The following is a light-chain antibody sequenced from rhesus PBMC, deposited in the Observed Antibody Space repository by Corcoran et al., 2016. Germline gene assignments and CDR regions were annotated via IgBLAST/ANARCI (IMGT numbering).Light chain of an antibody. CDR2: YST. CDR1: QGISSY. J-gene: IGKJ3*01. CDR3: QQYNSLPFT. Sequence: DIQMTQSPSSVSASVGDRVTITGRASQGISSYLAWYQQKHGKAPKLLIYYSTPLQSGVPSRFSGYGSGTEFTLTIGSLQPEDFATYYCQQYNSLPFTFGPWTKLDIK. V-gene: IGKV1-25*01.